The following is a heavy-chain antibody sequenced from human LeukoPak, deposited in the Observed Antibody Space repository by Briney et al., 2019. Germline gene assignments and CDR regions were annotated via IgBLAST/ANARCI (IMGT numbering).Heavy chain of an antibody. CDR2: ISRSGTET. Sequence: GGSLRLSCAGAGFTFSNYGMSWVRQAPGKGLEWVSVISRSGTETYHADSVRGRFTISRDNAKNTLYLQMNSLRAEDTAVYYCAKDAQPRSRWFDPWGQGTLVTVSS. CDR1: GFTFSNYG. D-gene: IGHD3-16*01. CDR3: AKDAQPRSRWFDP. V-gene: IGHV3-23*01. J-gene: IGHJ5*02.